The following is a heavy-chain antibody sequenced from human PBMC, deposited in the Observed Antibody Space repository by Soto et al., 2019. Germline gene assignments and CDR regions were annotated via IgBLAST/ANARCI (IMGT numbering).Heavy chain of an antibody. CDR2: IYYSGST. CDR1: GGSISSSSYY. D-gene: IGHD2-2*01. Sequence: SETLSLTCTVSGGSISSSSYYWAWIRQPPGKGLEWIGSIYYSGSTYYNPSLKSRVTISVDTSKNQFSLNLSSVTAADTAVYYCATTPRSSLVVPPDWGQGTLVTVSS. CDR3: ATTPRSSLVVPPD. J-gene: IGHJ4*02. V-gene: IGHV4-39*01.